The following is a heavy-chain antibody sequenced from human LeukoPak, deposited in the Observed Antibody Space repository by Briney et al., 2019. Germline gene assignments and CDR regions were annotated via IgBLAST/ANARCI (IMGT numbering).Heavy chain of an antibody. V-gene: IGHV1-69*11. D-gene: IGHD3-22*01. CDR3: ATDHRFYDSNGHRPDDWYFEY. CDR1: GDTFSNYA. CDR2: IIPVLHRS. J-gene: IGHJ4*02. Sequence: ASVKVSCKASGDTFSNYAINWVRQAPGQGLEWVGRIIPVLHRSSYAEKFEDRVTITTDESKSTAYMELSSLRSEDTAVYYCATDHRFYDSNGHRPDDWYFEYWGQGTLVTVSS.